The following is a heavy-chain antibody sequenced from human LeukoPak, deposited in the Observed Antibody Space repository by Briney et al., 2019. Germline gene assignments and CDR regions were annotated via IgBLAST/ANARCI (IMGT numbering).Heavy chain of an antibody. D-gene: IGHD6-19*01. J-gene: IGHJ4*02. CDR2: ISSSGGST. CDR3: AKGSRSIAVDNLCDY. Sequence: GGSLRLSCAASGFTFSSYAMSWVRQAPGKGLEWVSIISSSGGSTYYADSVKGRFIISRDNSKNTLYLQMNSLRAEDTAVYYCAKGSRSIAVDNLCDYWGQGSLVTVSS. V-gene: IGHV3-23*01. CDR1: GFTFSSYA.